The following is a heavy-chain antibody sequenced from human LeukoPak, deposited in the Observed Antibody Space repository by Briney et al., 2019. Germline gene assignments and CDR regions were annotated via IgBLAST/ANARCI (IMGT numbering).Heavy chain of an antibody. CDR2: SYYSGST. V-gene: IGHV4-59*08. CDR3: ARHGGSGSFDY. D-gene: IGHD3-3*01. Sequence: SETLSLTCTVSGGSISSYYWSWIRHPPGKGLEWIGYSYYSGSTTPHPSLKSRVTISVDTSKNQFSLRLRPVTAADTAVYYCARHGGSGSFDYWGQGTLVTVSS. J-gene: IGHJ4*02. CDR1: GGSISSYY.